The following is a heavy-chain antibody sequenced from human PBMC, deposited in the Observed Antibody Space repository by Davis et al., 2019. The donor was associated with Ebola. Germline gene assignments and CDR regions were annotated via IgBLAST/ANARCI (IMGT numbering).Heavy chain of an antibody. Sequence: PGGSLRLSCAASGFTVSSNYMSWVRQAPGKGLEWVSVIYSGGSTYYADSVKGRFTISRENAKNSLYLQMNSLRAEDTAVYYCARVGPYYYYGMDVWGQGTTVTVSS. CDR3: ARVGPYYYYGMDV. D-gene: IGHD3-16*01. J-gene: IGHJ6*02. CDR2: IYSGGST. CDR1: GFTVSSNY. V-gene: IGHV3-53*01.